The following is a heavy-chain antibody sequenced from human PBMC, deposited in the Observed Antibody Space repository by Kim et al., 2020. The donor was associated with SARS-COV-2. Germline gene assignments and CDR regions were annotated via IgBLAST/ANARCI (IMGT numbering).Heavy chain of an antibody. Sequence: SVKVSCKASGGTFSSYAISWVRQAPGQGLEWMGGIIPIFGTTNYAQKFQGRVTITADESTSTAYMELSSLRSEDTAVYYCAREGGHNYYDSSGFGGMDVWGQGTTVTVSS. CDR2: IIPIFGTT. CDR3: AREGGHNYYDSSGFGGMDV. J-gene: IGHJ6*02. D-gene: IGHD3-22*01. V-gene: IGHV1-69*13. CDR1: GGTFSSYA.